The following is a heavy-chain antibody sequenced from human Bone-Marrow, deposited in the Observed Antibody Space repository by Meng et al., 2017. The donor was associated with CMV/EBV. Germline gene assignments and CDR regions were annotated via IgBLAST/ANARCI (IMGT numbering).Heavy chain of an antibody. CDR2: IYYTGST. J-gene: IGHJ4*02. CDR1: GSSGSTSNW. D-gene: IGHD6-19*01. V-gene: IGHV4-4*02. Sequence: VSGSSGSTSNWWSWVRQPPGKGLEWIGEIYYTGSTNYNPSLKRRVTISLDKSNNHFSLKLNSVTAADTAVYYCVRGASADTEFYFDYWGPGTLVTVSS. CDR3: VRGASADTEFYFDY.